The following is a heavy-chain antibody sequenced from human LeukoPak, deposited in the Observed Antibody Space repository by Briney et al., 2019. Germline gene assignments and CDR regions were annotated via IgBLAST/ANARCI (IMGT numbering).Heavy chain of an antibody. CDR1: GYTFTSYY. Sequence: ASVKVSCTASGYTFTSYYMHWVRQAPGQGLEWMGIINPSGGSTSYAQKFQGRVTMTRDTSTSTVYMELSSLRYEDTAVYYCARDALFRGYQLLKRGWFDPWGQGTLVTVSS. CDR3: ARDALFRGYQLLKRGWFDP. D-gene: IGHD2-2*01. CDR2: INPSGGST. J-gene: IGHJ5*02. V-gene: IGHV1-46*01.